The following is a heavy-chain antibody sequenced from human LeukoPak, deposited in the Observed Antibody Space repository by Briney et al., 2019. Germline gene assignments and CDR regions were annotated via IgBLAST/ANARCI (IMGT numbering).Heavy chain of an antibody. CDR2: IYYSGST. V-gene: IGHV4-31*03. D-gene: IGHD4-17*01. J-gene: IGHJ4*02. CDR3: ASWRLDYGDYPYLDY. Sequence: PSQTLSLTCTVSGGSISSGGYYWSWIRQHPGTGLEWIGYIYYSGSTYYNPSLKSRVTISVDTSKNQFSLKLSSVTAADTAVYYCASWRLDYGDYPYLDYWGQGTLVTVSS. CDR1: GGSISSGGYY.